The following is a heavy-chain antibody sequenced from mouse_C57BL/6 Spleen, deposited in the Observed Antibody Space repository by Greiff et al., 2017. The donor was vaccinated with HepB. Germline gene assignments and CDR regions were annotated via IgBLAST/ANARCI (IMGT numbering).Heavy chain of an antibody. CDR1: GYTFTSYW. Sequence: VQLQQPGAELVKPGASVKVSCKASGYTFTSYWMHWVKQRPGQGLEWIGMIHPNSGSTNYNEKFKSKATLTVDKSSSTAYMQLSSLTSEDSAVYYCARYHDYGGAYWGQGTLVTVSA. V-gene: IGHV1-64*01. D-gene: IGHD2-4*01. CDR3: ARYHDYGGAY. J-gene: IGHJ3*01. CDR2: IHPNSGST.